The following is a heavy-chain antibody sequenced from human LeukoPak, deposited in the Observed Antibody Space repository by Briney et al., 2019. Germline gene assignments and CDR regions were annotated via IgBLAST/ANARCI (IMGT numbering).Heavy chain of an antibody. Sequence: ASVKVSCKASGGTFSNSAINWVRQAPGQGLEWMGGIIPVYRTADYAQKFQGRVTITADESTTTAYMELSSLRSEDMAVYYCARAGLVTNNYYYFDYWGQGTLVTVSS. CDR3: ARAGLVTNNYYYFDY. CDR2: IIPVYRTA. CDR1: GGTFSNSA. J-gene: IGHJ4*02. V-gene: IGHV1-69*13. D-gene: IGHD4-17*01.